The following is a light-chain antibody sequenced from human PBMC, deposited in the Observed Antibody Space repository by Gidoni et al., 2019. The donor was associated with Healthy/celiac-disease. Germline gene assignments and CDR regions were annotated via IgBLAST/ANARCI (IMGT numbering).Light chain of an antibody. Sequence: ELVLTQSPATLSLSPGARATLSCRASQSVSSYLAWYQQKPGQAPRLLIYDASNRATGIPARFSGSGSGRDFTLTISSLEPEDFAVYYCQQRSNWAPLTFGGGTKVEIK. V-gene: IGKV3-11*02. CDR1: QSVSSY. CDR2: DAS. CDR3: QQRSNWAPLT. J-gene: IGKJ4*01.